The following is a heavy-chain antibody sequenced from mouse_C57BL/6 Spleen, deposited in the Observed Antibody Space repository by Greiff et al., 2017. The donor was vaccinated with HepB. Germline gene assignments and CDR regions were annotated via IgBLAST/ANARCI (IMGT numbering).Heavy chain of an antibody. CDR2: IRNKANGYTT. D-gene: IGHD1-1*01. CDR3: ARSGPIYYYGSSPYYAMDY. Sequence: EVKLQESGGGLVQPGGSLSLSCAASGFTFTDYYMSWVRQPPGKALEWLGFIRNKANGYTTEYSASVKGRFTISRDNSQSILYLQMNALRAEDSATYYCARSGPIYYYGSSPYYAMDYWGQGTSVTVSS. J-gene: IGHJ4*01. V-gene: IGHV7-3*01. CDR1: GFTFTDYY.